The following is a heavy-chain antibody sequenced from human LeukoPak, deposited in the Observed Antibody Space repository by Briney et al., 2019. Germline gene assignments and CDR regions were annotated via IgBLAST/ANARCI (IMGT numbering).Heavy chain of an antibody. Sequence: SETLSLTCTVSGRSISSGSYDWRWLRQPAGKGLEWFVRIYTRGRTNYNPSLKSRVTISVDTSKNVFSLKLSSVAAADTAVYYCAIDTAGVLQGWFDPWGQGTLVTVSS. J-gene: IGHJ5*02. CDR2: IYTRGRT. D-gene: IGHD2/OR15-2a*01. CDR1: GRSISSGSYD. CDR3: AIDTAGVLQGWFDP. V-gene: IGHV4-61*02.